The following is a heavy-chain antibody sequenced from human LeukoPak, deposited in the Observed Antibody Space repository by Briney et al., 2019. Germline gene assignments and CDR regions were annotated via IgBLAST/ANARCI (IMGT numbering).Heavy chain of an antibody. D-gene: IGHD5-12*01. CDR3: ARALDIVATITPIDY. V-gene: IGHV3-21*01. CDR1: GGSISSSS. Sequence: PSETLSLTCTVSGGSISSSSYYWGWIRQPPGKGLEWVSSISSSSSYIYYADSVKGRFTISRDNAKNSLYLQMNSLRAEDTAVYYCARALDIVATITPIDYWGQGTLVTVSS. CDR2: ISSSSSYI. J-gene: IGHJ4*02.